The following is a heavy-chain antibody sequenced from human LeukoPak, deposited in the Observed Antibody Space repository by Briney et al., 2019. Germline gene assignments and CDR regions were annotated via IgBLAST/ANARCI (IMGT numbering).Heavy chain of an antibody. V-gene: IGHV3-30*04. Sequence: GGSLRLSCAASGFTFSSYAMHWVRQAPGKGLEWVAVISYDGSNKYYADSVKGRFTISRDNSKNTLYLQMNSLRAEDTAVYYCARDLTGPDRDYWGQGTLDTVSS. CDR1: GFTFSSYA. J-gene: IGHJ4*02. CDR3: ARDLTGPDRDY. CDR2: ISYDGSNK. D-gene: IGHD1-14*01.